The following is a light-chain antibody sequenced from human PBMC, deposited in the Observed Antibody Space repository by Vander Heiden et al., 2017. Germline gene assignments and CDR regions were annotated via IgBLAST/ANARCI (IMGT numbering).Light chain of an antibody. V-gene: IGLV4-69*01. CDR1: SGHSSYA. J-gene: IGLJ1*01. CDR2: LNSDGSH. Sequence: QLVLTQSPSASASLGASVKLTRTLSSGHSSYAIAWHQQQPEKGPRYLMKLNSDGSHTKGAGIPDRFSGSSSGAERYLTISSLQSDDEADYYCQTWDTGIQVFGTGTKVTVL. CDR3: QTWDTGIQV.